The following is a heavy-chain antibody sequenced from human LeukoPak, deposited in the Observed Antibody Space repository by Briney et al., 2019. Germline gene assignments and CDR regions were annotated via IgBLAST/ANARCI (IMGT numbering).Heavy chain of an antibody. J-gene: IGHJ4*02. Sequence: GGSLRLSCAASGFTFSSYWMSWVRQAPGKGLEWVANIKQDGSEKYYVDSVKGRFTISRDNAKNSLYLQMNSLRAEDTAVYYCARDLRGSRLLWFGGLSTFDYWGQGTLVTVSS. CDR2: IKQDGSEK. CDR1: GFTFSSYW. V-gene: IGHV3-7*01. CDR3: ARDLRGSRLLWFGGLSTFDY. D-gene: IGHD3-10*01.